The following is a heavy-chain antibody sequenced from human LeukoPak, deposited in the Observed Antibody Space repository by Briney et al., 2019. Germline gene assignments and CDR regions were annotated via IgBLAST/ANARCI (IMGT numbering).Heavy chain of an antibody. CDR3: AKDLPSMVRGYYYYGMDV. CDR2: ISGSGGST. Sequence: PGVSLRLSCAASGFTFSSYAMSWVRQAPGKGLEWVSAISGSGGSTYYADSVKGRFTISRDNSKNTLYLQMNSLRAEDTAVYYCAKDLPSMVRGYYYYGMDVWGQGTTVTVSS. J-gene: IGHJ6*02. CDR1: GFTFSSYA. D-gene: IGHD3-10*01. V-gene: IGHV3-23*01.